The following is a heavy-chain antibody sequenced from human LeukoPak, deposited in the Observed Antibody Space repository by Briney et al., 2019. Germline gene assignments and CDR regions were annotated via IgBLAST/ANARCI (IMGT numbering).Heavy chain of an antibody. Sequence: GGSLRLSCATSGFTFDDYAMHWVRQAPGKGLEWVSGISWNSGSLGYADSVKGRFTISRDNAKNSLYLQMNSLRAEDTALYYCARAGIYTAEGHYYDYGMDVWGQGTTVTVSS. D-gene: IGHD5-18*01. CDR2: ISWNSGSL. V-gene: IGHV3-9*01. CDR1: GFTFDDYA. CDR3: ARAGIYTAEGHYYDYGMDV. J-gene: IGHJ6*02.